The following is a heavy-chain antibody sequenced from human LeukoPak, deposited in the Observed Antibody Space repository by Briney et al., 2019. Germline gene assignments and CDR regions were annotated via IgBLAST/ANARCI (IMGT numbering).Heavy chain of an antibody. V-gene: IGHV3-21*01. Sequence: GGSLRLSCGVSGFSFGDYSMNWVRQTPEKGLEWLSSIDSSGAYIYYADSVKGRVTISRDNAKNSLFLQVSRLRAEDTAVYYCVGDQADTQFDSGEMIPLAHWGQGTLVIVSS. D-gene: IGHD5-24*01. CDR3: VGDQADTQFDSGEMIPLAH. J-gene: IGHJ4*02. CDR2: IDSSGAYI. CDR1: GFSFGDYS.